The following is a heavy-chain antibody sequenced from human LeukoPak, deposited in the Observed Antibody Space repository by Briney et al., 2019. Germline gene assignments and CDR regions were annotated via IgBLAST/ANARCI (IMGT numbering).Heavy chain of an antibody. Sequence: GGSLRLSCAASGFTFSTYWMHWVRQAPGKGLEWVAVISYDGSNKYYADSVKGRFTIPRDNSKNTLYLQMNSLRAEDTAVYYCAKDLGCSSTSCYWVLNYYYGMDVWGQGTTVTVSS. CDR3: AKDLGCSSTSCYWVLNYYYGMDV. CDR2: ISYDGSNK. V-gene: IGHV3-30*18. CDR1: GFTFSTYW. D-gene: IGHD2-2*01. J-gene: IGHJ6*02.